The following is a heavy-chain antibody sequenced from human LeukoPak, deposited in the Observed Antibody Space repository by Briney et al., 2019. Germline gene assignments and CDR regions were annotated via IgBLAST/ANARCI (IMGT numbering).Heavy chain of an antibody. CDR1: AFMFSSYE. CDR3: ARGELSWNY. CDR2: ISSSGTTI. Sequence: GGSLRLSCATSAFMFSSYEMNWVRQAPGKGLEWVSYISSSGTTISYADSVKGRFTISRDNAKNTLYLQMNSLRVEDTAVYFCARGELSWNYWGQGTLVTVSS. V-gene: IGHV3-48*03. D-gene: IGHD3-16*02. J-gene: IGHJ4*02.